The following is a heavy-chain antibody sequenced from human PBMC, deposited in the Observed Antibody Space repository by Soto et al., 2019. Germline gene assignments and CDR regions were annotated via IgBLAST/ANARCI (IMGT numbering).Heavy chain of an antibody. CDR1: GGSISSYY. CDR2: IYYSGST. CDR3: ARVSYYDFWSGYSYYFDY. J-gene: IGHJ4*02. D-gene: IGHD3-3*01. V-gene: IGHV4-59*01. Sequence: SETLSLTCTVSGGSISSYYWSWIRQPPGKGLEWIGYIYYSGSTNYNPSLKSRVTISVDTSKNQFSMKLSSVTAADTALYYCARVSYYDFWSGYSYYFDYWGQGTLVTVSS.